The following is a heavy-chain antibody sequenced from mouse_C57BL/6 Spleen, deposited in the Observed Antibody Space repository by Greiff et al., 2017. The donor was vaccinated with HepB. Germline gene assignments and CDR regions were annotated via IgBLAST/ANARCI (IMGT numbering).Heavy chain of an antibody. CDR2: IDPSDSET. CDR1: GYTFTSYW. D-gene: IGHD3-2*02. V-gene: IGHV1-52*01. J-gene: IGHJ4*01. Sequence: QVQLQQPGAELVRPGSSVKLSCKASGYTFTSYWMHWVKQRPIQGLEWIGNIDPSDSETHYNQKFKDKATLTVDKSSSTAYMQLSSLTSEDSAVYYCARRDRSGYYAMDYWGQGTSVTVSS. CDR3: ARRDRSGYYAMDY.